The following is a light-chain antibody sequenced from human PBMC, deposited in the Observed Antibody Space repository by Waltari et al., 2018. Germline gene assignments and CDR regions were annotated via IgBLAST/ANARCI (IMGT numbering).Light chain of an antibody. CDR3: QQYSSFST. Sequence: DIQMTQSPSTLSASVGDRVTISCRASQSVGTWLAWYQQKPGKAAKLLIYMASSSESGVPSRFSGSGSGTEFTLTISGLQPDDFATYSCQQYSSFSTFGQGTKV. J-gene: IGKJ2*01. V-gene: IGKV1-5*03. CDR2: MAS. CDR1: QSVGTW.